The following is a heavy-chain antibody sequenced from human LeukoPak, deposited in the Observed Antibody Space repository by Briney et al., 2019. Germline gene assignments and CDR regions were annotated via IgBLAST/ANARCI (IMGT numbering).Heavy chain of an antibody. J-gene: IGHJ4*02. Sequence: PGASLRLSCAASGFTFSTYEMNWVCQAPGKGLEWVSSIGTDGYSYSAVSVKGRFTISRDNAKSTLYLQMDSLTVEDTALYYCARDTIGGNPASAYWGQGTLVTVSS. CDR3: ARDTIGGNPASAY. CDR2: IGTDGYS. CDR1: GFTFSTYE. V-gene: IGHV3-21*06. D-gene: IGHD4-23*01.